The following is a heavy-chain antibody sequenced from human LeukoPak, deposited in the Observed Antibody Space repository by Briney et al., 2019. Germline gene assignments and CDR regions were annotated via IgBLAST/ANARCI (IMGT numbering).Heavy chain of an antibody. J-gene: IGHJ6*02. V-gene: IGHV3-30*18. Sequence: PGGSLRLSCAASGFTFSSYGMHWVRQAPGKGLEWVAVISYDGSNKYYADSVKGRFTISRDNSKNTLYLQMNSLRAEDTAVYYCAKSMSYYGMDVWGQGTTVTVSS. CDR1: GFTFSSYG. CDR2: ISYDGSNK. D-gene: IGHD2-8*01. CDR3: AKSMSYYGMDV.